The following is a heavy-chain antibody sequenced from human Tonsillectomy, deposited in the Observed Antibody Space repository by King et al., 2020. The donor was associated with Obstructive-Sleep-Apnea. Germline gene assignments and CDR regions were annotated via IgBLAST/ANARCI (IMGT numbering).Heavy chain of an antibody. D-gene: IGHD3-10*01. CDR3: ARSPKLIWFGELSTFDY. J-gene: IGHJ4*02. CDR1: GGSISSGDYN. CDR2: MNYSGST. Sequence: VQLQESGPGLVKPSQTLSLTCTVSGGSISSGDYNWNWIRQPPWKGLEWIGYMNYSGSTHYNPSLKSRFIISVDTSTNQSSLKLSSVTAADTAVYYCARSPKLIWFGELSTFDYWGQGTLVTVSS. V-gene: IGHV4-30-4*01.